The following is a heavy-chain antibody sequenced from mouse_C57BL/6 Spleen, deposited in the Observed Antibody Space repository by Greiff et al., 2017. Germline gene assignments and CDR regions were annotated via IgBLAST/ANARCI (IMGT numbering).Heavy chain of an antibody. Sequence: QVQLQQPGAELVKPGASVKLSCKASGYTFTSYWMHWVKQRPGQGLEWIGLIHPNSGSTNYNEKFKSKATLTVDKSSSTAYMQLSSLTSEYSAVYDCASSLGREFWFAYWGQGALVTVSA. CDR2: IHPNSGST. V-gene: IGHV1-64*01. CDR1: GYTFTSYW. D-gene: IGHD4-1*01. J-gene: IGHJ3*01. CDR3: ASSLGREFWFAY.